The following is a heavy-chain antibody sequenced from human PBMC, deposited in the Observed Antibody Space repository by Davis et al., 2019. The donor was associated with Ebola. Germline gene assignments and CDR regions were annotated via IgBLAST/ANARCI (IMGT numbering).Heavy chain of an antibody. V-gene: IGHV3-23*01. CDR1: GFTSSSYA. CDR3: ANVGVAVAGTT. CDR2: ISGSGGST. D-gene: IGHD6-19*01. J-gene: IGHJ5*02. Sequence: GGSLRLSCAASGFTSSSYAMSWVRQAPGKGLEWVSAISGSGGSTYYADPVKGRFTISRDNSKNTLYLQMNSLRAEDTAVYYCANVGVAVAGTTWGQGTLVTVS.